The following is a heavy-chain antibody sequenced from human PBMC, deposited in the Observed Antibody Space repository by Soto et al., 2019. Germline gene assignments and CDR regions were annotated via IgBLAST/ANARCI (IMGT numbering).Heavy chain of an antibody. Sequence: ASETLSLTCTVSGGSISSSSYYWGWIRQPPGKGLEWIGSIYYSGSAYYNPSLKSRVTISVDTSKNQFSLKLSSVIAADTAVYYCARAGSYATFFYFDYWGQGTLVTVSS. CDR3: ARAGSYATFFYFDY. D-gene: IGHD2-2*01. J-gene: IGHJ4*02. CDR2: IYYSGSA. CDR1: GGSISSSSYY. V-gene: IGHV4-39*01.